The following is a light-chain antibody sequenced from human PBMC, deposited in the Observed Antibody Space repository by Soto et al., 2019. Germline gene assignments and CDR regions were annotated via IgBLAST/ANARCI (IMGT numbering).Light chain of an antibody. CDR1: QSVFYSSNNKNY. Sequence: DIVMTQSPDSLAVSLGERATINCKSSQSVFYSSNNKNYLAWYQQKPGQAPRLLIYGASSRATGIPDRFSGSGSGTDFTLTISRLEPEDFAVYYCQQYGSSPLTFGGGTKVDIK. CDR3: QQYGSSPLT. J-gene: IGKJ4*01. V-gene: IGKV4-1*01. CDR2: GAS.